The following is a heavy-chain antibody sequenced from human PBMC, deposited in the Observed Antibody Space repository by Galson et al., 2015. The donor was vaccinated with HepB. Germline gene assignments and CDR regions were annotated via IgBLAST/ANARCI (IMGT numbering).Heavy chain of an antibody. CDR3: AKVGRFYYDSSGYYLPAPTEYFQH. V-gene: IGHV3-23*01. D-gene: IGHD3-22*01. CDR1: GFTFSSYA. J-gene: IGHJ1*01. Sequence: SLRLSCAASGFTFSSYAMSWVRQAPGKGLEWVSAISGSGGSTYYADSVKGRFTISRDNSKNTLYLQMNSLRAEDTAVYYCAKVGRFYYDSSGYYLPAPTEYFQHWGQGTLVTVSS. CDR2: ISGSGGST.